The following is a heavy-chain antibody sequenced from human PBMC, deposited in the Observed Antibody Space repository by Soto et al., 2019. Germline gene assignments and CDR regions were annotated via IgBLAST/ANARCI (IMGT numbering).Heavy chain of an antibody. V-gene: IGHV1-3*01. Sequence: QVQLVQSGAELKKPGASVNISCQASGFTFSDTLINWVRQGPGQRLEWMGWINPANGNTRYSESFQGRVTISSLSSASTAHVALSDLTSDDTAVYYCAGYIVSVGPRANEAFDLWGQGTMITVSS. D-gene: IGHD1-26*01. CDR1: GFTFSDTL. CDR3: AGYIVSVGPRANEAFDL. CDR2: INPANGNT. J-gene: IGHJ3*01.